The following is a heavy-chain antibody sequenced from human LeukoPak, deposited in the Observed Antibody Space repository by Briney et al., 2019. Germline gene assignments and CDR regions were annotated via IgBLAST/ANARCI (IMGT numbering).Heavy chain of an antibody. CDR1: GGSISSGGYS. J-gene: IGHJ5*02. V-gene: IGHV4-30-2*01. CDR2: IYHSGST. D-gene: IGHD2-2*01. CDR3: ARGAGYCSSTSCLENNWFDP. Sequence: SETLSLTCAVSGGSISSGGYSWSWIRQPPGKGLEWIGYIYHSGSTYYNPSLKSRVTISVDRSKNQFSLKLSSVTAADTAVYYCARGAGYCSSTSCLENNWFDPWGQGTLVTVSS.